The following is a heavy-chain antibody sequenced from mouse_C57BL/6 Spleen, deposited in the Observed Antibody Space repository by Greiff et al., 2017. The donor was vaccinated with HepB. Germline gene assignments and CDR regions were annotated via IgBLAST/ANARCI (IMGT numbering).Heavy chain of an antibody. CDR1: GFNIKDYY. Sequence: EVKLMESGAELVKPGASVKLSCTASGFNIKDYYMHWVKQRTEQGLEWIGRIDPEDGETKYAPKFQGKATITADTSSNTAYLQLSSLTSEDTAVYYCAQRSGNYVFLDYWGQGTTLTVSS. D-gene: IGHD2-1*01. CDR2: IDPEDGET. CDR3: AQRSGNYVFLDY. V-gene: IGHV14-2*01. J-gene: IGHJ2*01.